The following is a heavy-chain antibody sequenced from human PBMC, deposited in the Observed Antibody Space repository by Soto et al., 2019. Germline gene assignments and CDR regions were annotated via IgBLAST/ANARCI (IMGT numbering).Heavy chain of an antibody. Sequence: GPSVKFSCKASGYTFTSYGIIWVRQAPGQGLEWMGWISAYNGNTNYAQKLQGRVTMTTDTSTSTAYMELRSLRSDDTAVYYCARRGLYSSSWYIGGAFDIWGQGTMVTVS. J-gene: IGHJ3*02. V-gene: IGHV1-18*01. CDR2: ISAYNGNT. CDR3: ARRGLYSSSWYIGGAFDI. CDR1: GYTFTSYG. D-gene: IGHD6-13*01.